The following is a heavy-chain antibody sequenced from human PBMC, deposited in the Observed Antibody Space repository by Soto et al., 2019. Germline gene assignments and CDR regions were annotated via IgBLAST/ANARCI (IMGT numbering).Heavy chain of an antibody. CDR2: ISPMFGAA. J-gene: IGHJ4*02. CDR3: AREVQFHTPAFVY. V-gene: IGHV1-69*19. Sequence: QVQLVQSGAEMKKPGSSVKVSCQSSGGTFNTYAMNWVRRAPGQGAEWMGDISPMFGAANYAPKFQGRVTITADESTGTSYMQLSSLTSEDTALYFCAREVQFHTPAFVYWGQGTLVTVSS. CDR1: GGTFNTYA.